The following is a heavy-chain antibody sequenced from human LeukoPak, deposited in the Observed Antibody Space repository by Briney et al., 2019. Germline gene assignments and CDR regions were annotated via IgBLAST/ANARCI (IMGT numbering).Heavy chain of an antibody. CDR3: ARGSFGGEYFQH. D-gene: IGHD3-16*01. CDR2: IIPIFGTA. V-gene: IGHV1-69*01. J-gene: IGHJ1*01. Sequence: SVKVSCKASGGTFSSYAISWVRQAPGQGLEWMGGIIPIFGTANYAQKFQGRVTITADESTSTAYMELSSLRSEDTAVYYCARGSFGGEYFQHWGQGTLVTVSS. CDR1: GGTFSSYA.